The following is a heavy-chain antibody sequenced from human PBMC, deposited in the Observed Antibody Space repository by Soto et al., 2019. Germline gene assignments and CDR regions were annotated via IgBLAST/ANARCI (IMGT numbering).Heavy chain of an antibody. J-gene: IGHJ4*02. Sequence: SLETLSLTCTVSGASCSSGDYYWSSIRQSPGKGLEWIGYIYYSGSTYYNPSLKSRVTISVDTSKNQFSLKLSSVTAADTAVYYCARGNGITIFGGGYYFDYWGKGTLVTVSS. CDR3: ARGNGITIFGGGYYFDY. CDR1: GASCSSGDYY. D-gene: IGHD3-3*01. V-gene: IGHV4-30-4*01. CDR2: IYYSGST.